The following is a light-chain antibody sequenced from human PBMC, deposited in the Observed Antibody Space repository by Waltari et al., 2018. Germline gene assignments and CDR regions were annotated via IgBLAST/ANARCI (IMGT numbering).Light chain of an antibody. CDR1: QSVSSY. V-gene: IGKV3-11*01. J-gene: IGKJ1*01. Sequence: EIVLTQSPATLSLSPGERATLSCRARQSVSSYLAWYQQKPGQAPRLLIYDASNRATGIPARFSGSGSGTDFTLTISSLEPEDFAVYYCQQRSNWRGTFGQGTKVEIK. CDR3: QQRSNWRGT. CDR2: DAS.